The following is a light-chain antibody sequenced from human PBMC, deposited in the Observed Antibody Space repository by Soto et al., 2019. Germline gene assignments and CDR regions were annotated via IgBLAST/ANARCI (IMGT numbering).Light chain of an antibody. J-gene: IGLJ1*01. CDR3: SSYTTSSSYA. CDR2: EVS. Sequence: QSALTQPASVSGSPGQSITISCTGTSSDFGTYNYVSWYQQHPGKAPKLMIYEVSNRPSGVSNRFSGFKSGNTASLTISGLQAEDEADYYCSSYTTSSSYAFGTGTKLTVL. V-gene: IGLV2-14*01. CDR1: SSDFGTYNY.